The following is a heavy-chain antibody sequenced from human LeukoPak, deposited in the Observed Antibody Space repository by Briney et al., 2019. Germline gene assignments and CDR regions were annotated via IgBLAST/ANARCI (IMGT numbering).Heavy chain of an antibody. Sequence: GGSLRFSCAASGFTFSRYGMHWVRQAPGKGLEWVALISNDGIYYADSVKGRFTISRDNSKNTLYLQMNRLRAEDTAVYYCARDHSGSGRAFDYWGQGTLVTVSS. V-gene: IGHV3-30-3*01. CDR2: ISNDGI. CDR3: ARDHSGSGRAFDY. D-gene: IGHD3-10*01. J-gene: IGHJ4*02. CDR1: GFTFSRYG.